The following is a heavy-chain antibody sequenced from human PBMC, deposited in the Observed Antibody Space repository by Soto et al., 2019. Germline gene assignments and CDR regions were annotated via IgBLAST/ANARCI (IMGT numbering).Heavy chain of an antibody. J-gene: IGHJ5*02. CDR2: IIPILGIA. Sequence: QVQLVQSGAEVKKPGSSVKVSCKASGGTFSSYTISWVRQAPGQGLEWMGRIIPILGIANYAQKFQGRVTITADKSTSTAYMELSSLRSEDTAVYYCARDGVEMATPIIGDNWFDPWGQGTLVTVSS. D-gene: IGHD2-15*01. CDR3: ARDGVEMATPIIGDNWFDP. CDR1: GGTFSSYT. V-gene: IGHV1-69*08.